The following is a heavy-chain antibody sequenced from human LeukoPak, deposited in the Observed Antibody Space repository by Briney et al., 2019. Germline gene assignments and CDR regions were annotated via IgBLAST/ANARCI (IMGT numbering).Heavy chain of an antibody. CDR2: IKQDGSEK. D-gene: IGHD3-22*01. Sequence: GGSLRLSCAASGFTFSSYWMSWVRQAPGKGLEWVANIKQDGSEKYYVDSVKGRFTISRDNAKNSLYLQMNSLRAEDTAVYYCARDGGYYYDSSGYFFDYWGQGTLVTVSS. J-gene: IGHJ4*02. CDR1: GFTFSSYW. V-gene: IGHV3-7*01. CDR3: ARDGGYYYDSSGYFFDY.